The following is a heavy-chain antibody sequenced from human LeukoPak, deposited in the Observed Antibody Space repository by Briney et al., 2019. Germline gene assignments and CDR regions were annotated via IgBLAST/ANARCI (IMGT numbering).Heavy chain of an antibody. CDR1: GFSVSRNY. CDR2: IYSGGST. D-gene: IGHD1-1*01. J-gene: IGHJ4*02. Sequence: GSLRLSCAASGFSVSRNYMTWVRQAPGEGLEWVSLIYSGGSTSYADSVKGRFTISRDNSKNTLYLQMNSLRAEDTAVYYCARKTDHQTGGDYWGQGTLVTVSS. V-gene: IGHV3-66*01. CDR3: ARKTDHQTGGDY.